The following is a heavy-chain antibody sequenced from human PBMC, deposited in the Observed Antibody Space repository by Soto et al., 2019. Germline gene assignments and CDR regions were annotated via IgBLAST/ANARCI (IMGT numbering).Heavy chain of an antibody. J-gene: IGHJ4*02. CDR3: ATSFRYFDN. CDR2: ISGRCKNT. Sequence: GGSLRLCCASSGSIXTTTPLSWVRQAPGKVLELVSTISGRCKNTYYADSVKGRFIISRDNLKNTVNLQMNGLGVEDTAIYYCATSFRYFDNWGQGIRVPVSS. V-gene: IGHV3-23*01. CDR1: GSIXTTTP.